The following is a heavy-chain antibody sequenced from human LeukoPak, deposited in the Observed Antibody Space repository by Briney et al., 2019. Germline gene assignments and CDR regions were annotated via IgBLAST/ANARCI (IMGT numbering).Heavy chain of an antibody. D-gene: IGHD2-15*01. J-gene: IGHJ4*02. CDR3: ARDFGCSGGSCYLAY. CDR1: GYTFTSYG. V-gene: IGHV1-18*01. CDR2: ISAYNGNT. Sequence: ASVKVSCKASGYTFTSYGISWVRQAPGQGLEWLGWISAYNGNTNYAQKLQGRVTMTTDTSTSTAYMELRSLRSDDTAVYYCARDFGCSGGSCYLAYWGQGTLVTVSS.